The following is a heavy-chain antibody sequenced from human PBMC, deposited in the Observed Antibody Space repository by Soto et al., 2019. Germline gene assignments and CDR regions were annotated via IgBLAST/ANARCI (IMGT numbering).Heavy chain of an antibody. CDR1: GFTFSSYA. D-gene: IGHD2-15*01. J-gene: IGHJ4*02. CDR2: ISGSGGST. CDR3: AKDFTPFGRYCSGGSCYTAYFDY. Sequence: GGSLRLSCAASGFTFSSYAMSWVRQAPGKGLEWVSAISGSGGSTYYADSVKGRFTISRDNSKNTLYLQMNSLRAEDTAVYYCAKDFTPFGRYCSGGSCYTAYFDYWGQGTLVTVSS. V-gene: IGHV3-23*01.